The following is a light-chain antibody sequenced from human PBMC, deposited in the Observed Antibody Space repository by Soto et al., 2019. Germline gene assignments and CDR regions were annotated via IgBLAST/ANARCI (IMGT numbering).Light chain of an antibody. CDR1: SSDVGGYNY. V-gene: IGLV2-14*01. CDR2: DVS. CDR3: SSYTSSSLYV. Sequence: QSALTQPASVSGSPGQSITISCTGTSSDVGGYNYVSWYQQHPGKAPKLMIYDVSNRPSGDSNRFSGSKSGNTASLTISGLQAEDEADYYCSSYTSSSLYVFGTGTKVTVL. J-gene: IGLJ1*01.